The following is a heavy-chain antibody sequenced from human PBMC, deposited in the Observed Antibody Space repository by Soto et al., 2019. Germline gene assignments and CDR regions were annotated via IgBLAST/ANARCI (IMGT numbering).Heavy chain of an antibody. CDR2: TSYDGTDK. J-gene: IGHJ1*01. Sequence: QVQLVESGGGVVQPGTSLRVSCVGSGFTFRSYVIHWVRQAPGKGLEWVALTSYDGTDKYYGDSARGRFTISRDNSRNTVDLQMDSLSIEDAARYYCARWGTTGGLDVWGQGTLVSVSS. D-gene: IGHD3-16*01. CDR1: GFTFRSYV. CDR3: ARWGTTGGLDV. V-gene: IGHV3-30*19.